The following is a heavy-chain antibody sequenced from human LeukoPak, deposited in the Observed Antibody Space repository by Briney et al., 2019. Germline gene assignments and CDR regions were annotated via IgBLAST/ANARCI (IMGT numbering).Heavy chain of an antibody. CDR3: VTVERWLLNTSPY. D-gene: IGHD5-24*01. J-gene: IGHJ4*02. CDR2: ISSSSSTV. Sequence: PGGSLRLSCAASGFTFSSYSMNWVRQAPGKGLEWVSYISSSSSTVYYADSVKGRFTISRDNAKNSLYLQMNSLKTEDTAVYYCVTVERWLLNTSPYWGQGTLVTVSS. CDR1: GFTFSSYS. V-gene: IGHV3-48*01.